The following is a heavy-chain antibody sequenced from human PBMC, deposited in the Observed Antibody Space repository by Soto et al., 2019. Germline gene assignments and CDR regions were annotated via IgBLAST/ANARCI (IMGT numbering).Heavy chain of an antibody. V-gene: IGHV1-18*01. J-gene: IGHJ6*02. D-gene: IGHD2-15*01. Sequence: QVQLVQSGAEVKKPGASVKVSCKASGYTVTSYGISWVRQAPGQGLEWMGWISAYNGNTNYAQKLQGRVTMTTDTSTSTAYMELRSLRSDDTAVYHCASGYCSGGSCYPYYYYGMDVWGQGTTVTVSS. CDR1: GYTVTSYG. CDR3: ASGYCSGGSCYPYYYYGMDV. CDR2: ISAYNGNT.